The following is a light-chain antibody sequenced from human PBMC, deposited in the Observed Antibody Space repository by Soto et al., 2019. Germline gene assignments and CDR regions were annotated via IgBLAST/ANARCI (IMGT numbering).Light chain of an antibody. J-gene: IGLJ1*01. CDR2: EGS. V-gene: IGLV2-23*01. CDR3: CSYADSPPGYV. CDR1: SSDVGSYNL. Sequence: QSALTQPASVSGSPGQSITISCTGTSSDVGSYNLVSWYQQHPGKAPKLMIYEGSKRPSGVSNRFSGSKSGNTASLTISGLQAEDEADYYCCSYADSPPGYVFGTGTKVTVL.